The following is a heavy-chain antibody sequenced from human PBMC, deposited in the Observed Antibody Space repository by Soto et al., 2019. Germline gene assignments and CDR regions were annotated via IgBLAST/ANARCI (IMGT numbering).Heavy chain of an antibody. CDR3: AKDRLAGGFDY. V-gene: IGHV3-23*01. CDR2: VSATAGTT. CDR1: GFPFSNYA. D-gene: IGHD3-16*01. Sequence: PGGSLRLSCAASGFPFSNYAMSWVRRAPRKGLEWVSLVSATAGTTYYADSVKGRFTISRDNSRNTVYLQMNSLRADDTAVYYCAKDRLAGGFDYWGQGTLVTVSS. J-gene: IGHJ4*02.